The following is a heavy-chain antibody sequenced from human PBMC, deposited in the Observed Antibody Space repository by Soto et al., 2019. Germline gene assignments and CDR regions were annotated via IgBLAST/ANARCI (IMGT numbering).Heavy chain of an antibody. V-gene: IGHV1-69*01. CDR3: ARVLYYGSGSYSPYGMDV. Sequence: QVQLVQSGAEVKKPGSSVKVSCKTSGVSFNNNGIGWVRQAPGHGLEWMGGVSPPFRTSNYARKFQGRISITADASTGTVNMELSSLTSEDTAQDSCARVLYYGSGSYSPYGMDVWGQGTTVTVSS. D-gene: IGHD3-10*01. CDR2: VSPPFRTS. J-gene: IGHJ6*02. CDR1: GVSFNNNG.